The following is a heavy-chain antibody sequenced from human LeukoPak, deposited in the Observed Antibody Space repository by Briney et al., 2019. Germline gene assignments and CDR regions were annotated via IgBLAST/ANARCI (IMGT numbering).Heavy chain of an antibody. CDR3: ARVHSNNWYQSDY. CDR2: TSTYNGNT. D-gene: IGHD6-13*01. CDR1: GYTFTSYS. J-gene: IGHJ4*02. Sequence: ASVKVSCKASGYTFTSYSISWVRQAPGQGLEWMGWTSTYNGNTVYAQKFRGRLTVTTDTSTSTVYMELRGLRSDDTAVYYCARVHSNNWYQSDYWGQGTLVTVSS. V-gene: IGHV1-18*01.